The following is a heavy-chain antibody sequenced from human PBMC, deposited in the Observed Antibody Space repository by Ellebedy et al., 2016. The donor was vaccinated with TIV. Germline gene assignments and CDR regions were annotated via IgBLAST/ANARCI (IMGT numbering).Heavy chain of an antibody. J-gene: IGHJ4*02. CDR1: GFTVSRNY. CDR3: ARRGEGSSSWYGDYYFDF. V-gene: IGHV3-53*01. CDR2: FSSGGRT. Sequence: GESLKISCAASGFTVSRNYMGWVRQAPGKGLEWVSLFSSGGRTYYTDSVKGRFTISRDNSRNTVNLQMSSLRAEDTAIYYCARRGEGSSSWYGDYYFDFWGQGTLVTVSS. D-gene: IGHD6-13*01.